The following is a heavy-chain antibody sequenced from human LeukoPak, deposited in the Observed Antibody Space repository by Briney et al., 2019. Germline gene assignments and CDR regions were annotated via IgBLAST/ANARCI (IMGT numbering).Heavy chain of an antibody. CDR1: GGSFSGYY. V-gene: IGHV4-34*01. J-gene: IGHJ4*02. Sequence: SETLSLTYAVYGGSFSGYYWSWIRQPPGKGLEWIGEINHSGSTNYNPSLKSRVTISVDTSKNQFSLKLSSVTAADTAVYYCVGAIQLWLNFDYWGQGTLVTVSS. CDR2: INHSGST. D-gene: IGHD5-18*01. CDR3: VGAIQLWLNFDY.